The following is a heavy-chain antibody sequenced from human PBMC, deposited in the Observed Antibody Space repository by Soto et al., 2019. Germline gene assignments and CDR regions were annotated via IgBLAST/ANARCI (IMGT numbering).Heavy chain of an antibody. Sequence: CKSYYYKIRQPPGKGLEWIGSIYYSGTTYYNPSLKSRVAMSMDTSKNQFSLNLASATAADTAVYHWAGYESGTMFASWGQGAVVTVSS. CDR1: CKSY. J-gene: IGHJ4*02. D-gene: IGHD3-10*01. V-gene: IGHV4-39*01. CDR2: IYYSGTT. CDR3: AGYESGTMFAS.